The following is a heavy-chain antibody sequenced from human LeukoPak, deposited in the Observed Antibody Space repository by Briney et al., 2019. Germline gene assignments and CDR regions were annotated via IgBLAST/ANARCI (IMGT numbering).Heavy chain of an antibody. Sequence: ASVKVSCKASGGTFSSYAISWVRQAPGQGLEWMGIINPSGGSTSYAQKFQGRVTMTRDTSTSTVYMELSSLRSEDTAVYYCARGIPAAMPSLPEDWFDPWGQGTLVTVSS. V-gene: IGHV1-46*01. D-gene: IGHD2-2*01. CDR2: INPSGGST. CDR1: GGTFSSYA. J-gene: IGHJ5*02. CDR3: ARGIPAAMPSLPEDWFDP.